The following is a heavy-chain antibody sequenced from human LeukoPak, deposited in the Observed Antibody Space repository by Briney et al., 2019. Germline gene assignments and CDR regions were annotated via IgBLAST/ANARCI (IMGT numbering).Heavy chain of an antibody. CDR2: ITSNGGST. CDR1: GFTISFYW. D-gene: IGHD2-2*01. CDR3: VKGRCSGSSCYGGDY. J-gene: IGHJ4*02. V-gene: IGHV3-64D*06. Sequence: PGGSLRLSCAASGFTISFYWMNWVRQAPGKGLEYVSAITSNGGSTYYADSVKGRFTISRDNSKNTLYLQMSSLRAEDTAVYYCVKGRCSGSSCYGGDYWGQGTLVTVSS.